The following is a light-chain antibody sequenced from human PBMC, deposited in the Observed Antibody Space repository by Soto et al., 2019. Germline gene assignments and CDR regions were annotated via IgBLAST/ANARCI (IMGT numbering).Light chain of an antibody. CDR1: QSTNSY. V-gene: IGKV1-39*01. Sequence: DIQMTQSPPSLSASVGDRVTITCRASQSTNSYLNWYQQKPGKAPDLLIYVASSLQSGVPSRFSGSGSGTDFTLTISSLQPEDSATYYCQQCYSVPYNFGQGTKMEIK. CDR2: VAS. CDR3: QQCYSVPYN. J-gene: IGKJ2*01.